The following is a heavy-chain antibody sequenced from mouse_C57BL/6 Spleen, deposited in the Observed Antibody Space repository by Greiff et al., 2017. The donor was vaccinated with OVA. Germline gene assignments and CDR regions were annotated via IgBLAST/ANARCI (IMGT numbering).Heavy chain of an antibody. D-gene: IGHD2-3*01. J-gene: IGHJ3*01. Sequence: VQLQQSGPGLVQPSQSLSITCTVSGFSLTSYGVHWVRQSPGKGLEWLGVIWRGGSTDYNADFISRLSISKDNSKSQVFFKMNSLQADDTSIYYCARNSDGYYVAYWGQGTLVTVSA. CDR2: IWRGGST. CDR1: GFSLTSYG. V-gene: IGHV2-2*01. CDR3: ARNSDGYYVAY.